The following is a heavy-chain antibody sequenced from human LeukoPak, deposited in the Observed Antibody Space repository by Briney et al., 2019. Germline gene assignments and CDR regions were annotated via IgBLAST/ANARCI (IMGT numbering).Heavy chain of an antibody. V-gene: IGHV3-21*01. CDR2: ISSSSSYI. CDR1: GFTFSNYN. CDR3: ARDLMGWDLHYFDY. J-gene: IGHJ4*02. Sequence: AGGSLRLCCASSGFTFSNYNMNWVRQAPGKVLERVSSISSSSSYIYYADSVKRRFTISRDNAKNSLYLQMHSLRAEDTAVYYCARDLMGWDLHYFDYWGQGTLVTVSS. D-gene: IGHD1-26*01.